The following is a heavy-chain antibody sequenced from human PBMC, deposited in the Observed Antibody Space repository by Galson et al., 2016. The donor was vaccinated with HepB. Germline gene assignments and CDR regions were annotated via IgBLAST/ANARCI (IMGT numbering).Heavy chain of an antibody. V-gene: IGHV3-21*01. J-gene: IGHJ4*02. CDR2: ISGTSTYI. CDR1: GFTFNTYS. D-gene: IGHD3-3*01. Sequence: SLRLSCAASGFTFNTYSMNWVRQAPGKGLEWVSSISGTSTYIYYADSVKGRFTISRDNAKNSLYLQMKNVRAEDTAVYYCARALRGMIRFFEWSTPFDACGQGTLVTVSS. CDR3: ARALRGMIRFFEWSTPFDA.